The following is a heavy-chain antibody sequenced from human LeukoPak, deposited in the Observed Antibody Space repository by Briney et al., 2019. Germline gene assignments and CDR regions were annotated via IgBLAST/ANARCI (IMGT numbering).Heavy chain of an antibody. J-gene: IGHJ4*02. CDR3: ARYTSSISFDY. Sequence: PGGSLRLSCAASGFTFSSYAMGWVRQAPGKGLEWVSGIVSRGGTTYYADSVKGRFIISRDNSKNTLYLQMNSLRAEDTAVYYCARYTSSISFDYWGQGTLVTVSS. V-gene: IGHV3-23*01. CDR2: IVSRGGTT. CDR1: GFTFSSYA. D-gene: IGHD6-6*01.